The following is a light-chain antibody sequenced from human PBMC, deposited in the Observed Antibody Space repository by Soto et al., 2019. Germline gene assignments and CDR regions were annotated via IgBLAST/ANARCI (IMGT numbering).Light chain of an antibody. CDR2: DVY. CDR1: QDISNY. CDR3: QPYNNLPPT. J-gene: IGKJ5*01. Sequence: DIQMTQSPSSLSASVGDRVTITCQASQDISNYLNWYQQKPGKAPNLLIYDVYNLETGVPSRFSGSRSGTDFTFTIRSLQPEDVTTYYCQPYNNLPPTVGHGTRLEIK. V-gene: IGKV1-33*01.